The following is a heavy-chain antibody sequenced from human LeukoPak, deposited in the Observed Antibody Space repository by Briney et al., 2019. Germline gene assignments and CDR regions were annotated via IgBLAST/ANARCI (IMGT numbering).Heavy chain of an antibody. Sequence: GGSLRLSCAASGFTFSSYSTNWVRQAPGKGLEWVSYISSSSSTIYYADSVKGRFTISRDNAKNSLYLQMNSLRAEDTAVYYCARDRNYDILTGFSGGDWFDPWGQGTLVTVSS. CDR2: ISSSSSTI. D-gene: IGHD3-9*01. CDR1: GFTFSSYS. CDR3: ARDRNYDILTGFSGGDWFDP. J-gene: IGHJ5*02. V-gene: IGHV3-48*01.